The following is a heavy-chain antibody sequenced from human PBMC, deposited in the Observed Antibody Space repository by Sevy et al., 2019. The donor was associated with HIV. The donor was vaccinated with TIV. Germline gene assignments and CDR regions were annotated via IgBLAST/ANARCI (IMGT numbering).Heavy chain of an antibody. D-gene: IGHD2-2*02. CDR3: ARRRTLLYISWPRPFDY. Sequence: ASVKVSCKASGYTFTNYDITWVRQATGQGLEWVGWMNPNSGDTGYAQKFQGRITMTRNTSISTVYLELSSLRSDDTAVYYCARRRTLLYISWPRPFDYWGQGSLVTVSS. V-gene: IGHV1-8*01. J-gene: IGHJ4*02. CDR1: GYTFTNYD. CDR2: MNPNSGDT.